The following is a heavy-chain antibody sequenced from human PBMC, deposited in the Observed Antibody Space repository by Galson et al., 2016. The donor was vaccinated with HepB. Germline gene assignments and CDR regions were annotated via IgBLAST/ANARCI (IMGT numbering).Heavy chain of an antibody. CDR2: IWHDGSNK. V-gene: IGHV3-33*01. D-gene: IGHD3-9*01. CDR3: AREPVRLDDLLTGPPKNPDY. CDR1: EFTFSTYG. Sequence: SLRLSCAASEFTFSTYGMHWVRQAPGKGLEWVALIWHDGSNKYYADSVKGRFTISRDNPKNTLYLQMNSLRAEDTAVYYCAREPVRLDDLLTGPPKNPDYWGQGTLVIVSS. J-gene: IGHJ4*02.